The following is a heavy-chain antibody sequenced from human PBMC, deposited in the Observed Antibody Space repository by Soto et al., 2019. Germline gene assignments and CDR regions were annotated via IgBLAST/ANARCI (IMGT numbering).Heavy chain of an antibody. D-gene: IGHD3-22*01. CDR2: IIPILGTP. V-gene: IGHV1-69*10. CDR1: GDTFSSYA. J-gene: IGHJ4*02. Sequence: VASVKVSCKTSGDTFSSYAISWVRQAPGQGLEWMGGIIPILGTPSYAQKFQGRVTIAADKSTSTAYMELSSLRSEDTAVYYCARERSRYDRSGYYRPDYWAREPWSPSPQ. CDR3: ARERSRYDRSGYYRPDY.